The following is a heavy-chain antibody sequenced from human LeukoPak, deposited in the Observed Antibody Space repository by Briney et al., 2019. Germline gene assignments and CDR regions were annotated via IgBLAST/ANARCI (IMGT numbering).Heavy chain of an antibody. CDR2: ISSSSTYT. V-gene: IGHV3-21*01. CDR3: ARLLYDYIWGSSRSYYFDL. D-gene: IGHD3-16*02. J-gene: IGHJ4*02. CDR1: GFTFSSYS. Sequence: PGGSLRLSCAASGFTFSSYSMNWVRQAPGKGLEWVSSISSSSTYTYYADSLKGRFTISRDNAKNSVYLQVISLRAEDTAVYYCARLLYDYIWGSSRSYYFDLWGQGTLVTVSS.